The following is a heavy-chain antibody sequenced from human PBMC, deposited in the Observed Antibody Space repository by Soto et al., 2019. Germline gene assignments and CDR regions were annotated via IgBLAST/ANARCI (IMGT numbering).Heavy chain of an antibody. J-gene: IGHJ4*02. D-gene: IGHD2-2*01. CDR3: ATGGSRADY. CDR1: GFTFSNYD. CDR2: IWYDGNNK. V-gene: IGHV3-33*01. Sequence: QVQLVESGGGVVQPGRSLRLSCAASGFTFSNYDMHWVRQAPGKGLEWVAVIWYDGNNKYYADSVKGRFTISRDNSKNTLYLKLSSLRAEDTAVYYCATGGSRADYWGQGTLVTVSS.